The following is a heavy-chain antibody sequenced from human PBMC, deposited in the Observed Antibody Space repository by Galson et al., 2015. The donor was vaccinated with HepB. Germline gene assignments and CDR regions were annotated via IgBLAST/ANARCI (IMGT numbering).Heavy chain of an antibody. Sequence: SLRLSCAASGFTFSSHAMSWVRQAPGKGLEWVSGISGSGDTTYYAGSVEGRFTISRDNSKNTPYMQINSLTAEDTAVYYCAKRISITFFGPGKNYMDVWGKGTTVTVSS. CDR3: AKRISITFFGPGKNYMDV. CDR2: ISGSGDTT. CDR1: GFTFSSHA. D-gene: IGHD3-3*01. V-gene: IGHV3-23*01. J-gene: IGHJ6*03.